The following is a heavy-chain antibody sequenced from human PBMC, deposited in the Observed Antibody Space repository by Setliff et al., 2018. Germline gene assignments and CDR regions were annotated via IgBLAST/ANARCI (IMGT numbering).Heavy chain of an antibody. Sequence: SETLSLTCTVPGDSISSFSYYWGWIRQPPGKGLEWIGTIYDSGETYYNPSLKSRVTISVDTSKNQFSLKLNSVTAADTGVYYCASCRFQVPYNYWGQGTLVTVSS. CDR1: GDSISSFSYY. CDR2: IYDSGET. V-gene: IGHV4-39*01. CDR3: ASCRFQVPYNY. D-gene: IGHD2-2*02. J-gene: IGHJ4*02.